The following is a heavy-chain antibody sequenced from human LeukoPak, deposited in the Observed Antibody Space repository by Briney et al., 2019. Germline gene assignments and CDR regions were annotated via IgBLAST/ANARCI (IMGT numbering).Heavy chain of an antibody. CDR1: GFTFSSYW. CDR3: ARESVKAFDY. Sequence: GGSLRLSCAVSGFTFSSYWMHWVRQAPGKGLVWVSRINTDGSSTNYADSVRGRFTISRDNAKNTLYLQMNSLRAEDTAVYYCARESVKAFDYWGQGTLVTVSS. J-gene: IGHJ4*02. V-gene: IGHV3-74*01. CDR2: INTDGSST.